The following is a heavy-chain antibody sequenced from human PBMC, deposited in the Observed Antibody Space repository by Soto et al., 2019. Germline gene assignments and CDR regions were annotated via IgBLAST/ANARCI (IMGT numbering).Heavy chain of an antibody. J-gene: IGHJ5*02. V-gene: IGHV1-18*01. CDR1: GYTFKIYG. D-gene: IGHD3-3*02. CDR3: ARDESAFDLIWWFDP. Sequence: ASVKVSCKASGYTFKIYGISWVRQAPGQGLEWMAWINAYNGNTNYARRLQGRLTLTTDTSTNTVYMELSSLRSDDTAIYYCARDESAFDLIWWFDPWGPGTLVTVSS. CDR2: INAYNGNT.